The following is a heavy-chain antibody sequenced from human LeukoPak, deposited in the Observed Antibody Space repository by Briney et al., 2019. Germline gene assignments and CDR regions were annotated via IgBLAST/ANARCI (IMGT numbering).Heavy chain of an antibody. CDR1: GLTFGNCV. V-gene: IGHV3-30-3*01. Sequence: RGSLRLSCVVSGLTFGNCVIHWIRQAPGKGLDWVAGISDDGSRKHYADSVQGRFSISRDDSNNAAYLEMDSLRPEDTSVYYCTKEGGTSGRAGYFDLWGRGTQVTVSS. J-gene: IGHJ2*01. CDR2: ISDDGSRK. CDR3: TKEGGTSGRAGYFDL. D-gene: IGHD2-2*01.